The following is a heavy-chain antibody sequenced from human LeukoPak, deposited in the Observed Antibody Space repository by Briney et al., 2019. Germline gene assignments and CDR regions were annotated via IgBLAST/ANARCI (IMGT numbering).Heavy chain of an antibody. J-gene: IGHJ4*02. V-gene: IGHV5-51*01. CDR3: ARHRKDIGFDS. D-gene: IGHD2-15*01. CDR2: IYPDDSDT. Sequence: GESLKISCKGSGYSFSSYWIGWVRQMPGRGLEWMGIIYPDDSDTRYSPSFQGQVTISADRSISTAYLQWSSLKASDTAMYYCARHRKDIGFDSWGQGTLVTVSS. CDR1: GYSFSSYW.